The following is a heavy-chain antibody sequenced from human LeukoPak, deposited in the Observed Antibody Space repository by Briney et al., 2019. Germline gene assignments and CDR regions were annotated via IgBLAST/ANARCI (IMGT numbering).Heavy chain of an antibody. CDR3: AGEVGGSWFDG. V-gene: IGHV4-61*02. D-gene: IGHD1-26*01. J-gene: IGHJ5*02. Sequence: PSETLSLTRTVSGVSISSGIHYGSWIPQPAGKGREWIGRIYRRGNTNYNPSPKSRVTISLDTSRNQFSLNLSPVTAADPAVYYCAGEVGGSWFDGWSVGTLVTVSS. CDR2: IYRRGNT. CDR1: GVSISSGIHY.